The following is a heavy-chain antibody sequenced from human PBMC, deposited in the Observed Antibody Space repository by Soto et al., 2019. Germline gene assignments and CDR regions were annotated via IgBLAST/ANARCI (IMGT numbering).Heavy chain of an antibody. J-gene: IGHJ6*02. D-gene: IGHD6-13*01. Sequence: GGSLRLSCTASGFSVSSNSVNWVRQAPGTGLEWVSLTYSGGTTDYANSVKGRFTISRDNFKNTLFLQMNSLRAEDTAVYYCASPAGPPTSHGMDVWGQGTTVTVSS. CDR3: ASPAGPPTSHGMDV. CDR2: TYSGGTT. V-gene: IGHV3-53*01. CDR1: GFSVSSNS.